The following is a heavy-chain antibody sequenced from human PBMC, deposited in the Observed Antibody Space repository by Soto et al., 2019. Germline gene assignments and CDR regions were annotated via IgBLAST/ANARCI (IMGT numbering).Heavy chain of an antibody. CDR3: SKATYSVSSDYEYYGGMDV. CDR1: GFSFSSYA. J-gene: IGHJ6*02. Sequence: GGSLRLSCAASGFSFSSYAMHWVRQAPGKGLEWVAIISYDGTTEYYADSVKGRFTISRDNSKNTLYLQMNSLRGEDTAVFYCSKATYSVSSDYEYYGGMDVWGQGTTVTVSS. V-gene: IGHV3-30*18. CDR2: ISYDGTTE. D-gene: IGHD1-26*01.